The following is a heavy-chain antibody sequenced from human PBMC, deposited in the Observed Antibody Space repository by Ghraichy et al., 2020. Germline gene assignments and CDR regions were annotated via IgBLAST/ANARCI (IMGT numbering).Heavy chain of an antibody. V-gene: IGHV4-39*07. CDR3: ARDRVVVVPAAITHYYYGMDV. D-gene: IGHD2-2*02. Sequence: SETLSLTCTVSGGSISSSSYYWGWIRQPPGKGLEWIGSIYYSGSTYYNPSLKSRVTISVDTSKNQFSLKLSSVTAADTAVYYYARDRVVVVPAAITHYYYGMDVWGQGTTVTVSS. J-gene: IGHJ6*02. CDR1: GGSISSSSYY. CDR2: IYYSGST.